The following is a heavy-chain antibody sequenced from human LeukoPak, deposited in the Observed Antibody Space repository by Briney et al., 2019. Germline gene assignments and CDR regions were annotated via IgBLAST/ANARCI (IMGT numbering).Heavy chain of an antibody. CDR1: GFIFTSYG. J-gene: IGHJ4*02. CDR2: IQYDGSNK. V-gene: IGHV3-30*02. D-gene: IGHD3-9*01. CDR3: ARARGPLTGFDY. Sequence: QAGGSLRLSCAASGFIFTSYGMHWVRQAPGKGLEWVAFIQYDGSNKYYADSVKGRFTISRDNSKNTLYLQMNSLRAEDTAVYYCARARGPLTGFDYWGQGTLVTVSS.